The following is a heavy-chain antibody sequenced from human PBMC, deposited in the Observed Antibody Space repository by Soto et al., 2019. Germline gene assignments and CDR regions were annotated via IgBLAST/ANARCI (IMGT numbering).Heavy chain of an antibody. V-gene: IGHV1-46*01. CDR2: INPNGGST. D-gene: IGHD6-13*01. J-gene: IGHJ4*02. CDR1: GYTFTNYY. Sequence: QVQLVQSGAEVKKPGASVKLSCKASGYTFTNYYIHWVRQAPGQGLEWMAIINPNGGSTNYAQKFQGRVTLTRDTCTSTVYMDLSSLKSEDTAVYYCARGLAAGDYWGQGTLVTVSS. CDR3: ARGLAAGDY.